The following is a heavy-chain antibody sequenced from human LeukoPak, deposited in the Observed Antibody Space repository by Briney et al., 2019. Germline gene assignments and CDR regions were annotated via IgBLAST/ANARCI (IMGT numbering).Heavy chain of an antibody. CDR1: GGSMNSYY. Sequence: PSETLSLTCSVSGGSMNSYYWSWIRQSPGKGLEWIGYIYYSGSTNYNPSLESRVTISVDTSENQFSLKLNSVTAADTAVYYCARGGRTEWFDPWGQGTLVTVSS. CDR2: IYYSGST. J-gene: IGHJ5*02. CDR3: ARGGRTEWFDP. V-gene: IGHV4-59*01. D-gene: IGHD1-14*01.